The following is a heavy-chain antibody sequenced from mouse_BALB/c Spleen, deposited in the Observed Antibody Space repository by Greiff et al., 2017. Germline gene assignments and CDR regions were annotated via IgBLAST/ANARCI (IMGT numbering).Heavy chain of an antibody. CDR2: IRNKANGYTT. V-gene: IGHV7-3*02. J-gene: IGHJ2*01. CDR3: ARAYFDY. Sequence: EVMLVESGGGLVQPGGSLRLSCATSGFTFTDYYMSWVRQPPGKALEWLGFIRNKANGYTTEYSASVKGRFTISRDNSQSILYLQMNTLRAEDSATYYCARAYFDYWGQGTTLTVSS. CDR1: GFTFTDYY.